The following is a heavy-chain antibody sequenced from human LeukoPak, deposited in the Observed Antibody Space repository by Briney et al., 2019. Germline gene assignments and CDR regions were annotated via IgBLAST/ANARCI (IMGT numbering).Heavy chain of an antibody. V-gene: IGHV4-34*01. CDR3: ASLYGDYPFDP. CDR1: GGSFSGCY. CDR2: INHSGST. Sequence: SETLSLTCAVYGGSFSGCYWSWIRQPPGKGLEWIGEINHSGSTNYNPSLKSRVTISVDTSKNQFSLKLSSVTAADTAVYYCASLYGDYPFDPWGQGTLVTVSS. D-gene: IGHD4-17*01. J-gene: IGHJ5*02.